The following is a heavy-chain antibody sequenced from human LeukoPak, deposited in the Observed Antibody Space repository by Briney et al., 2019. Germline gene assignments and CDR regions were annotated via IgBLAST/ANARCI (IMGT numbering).Heavy chain of an antibody. CDR2: INHSGST. J-gene: IGHJ3*02. Sequence: KPSETLSLTCAVYGGSFSGYYWSWIRQPPGKGLEWIGEINHSGSTNYNPSLKSRVTISVDTSKNQFSLKLSSVTAADTAVYYCARSDTHYDILTGYYTGGGAFDIWGQGTMVTVSS. CDR1: GGSFSGYY. D-gene: IGHD3-9*01. V-gene: IGHV4-34*01. CDR3: ARSDTHYDILTGYYTGGGAFDI.